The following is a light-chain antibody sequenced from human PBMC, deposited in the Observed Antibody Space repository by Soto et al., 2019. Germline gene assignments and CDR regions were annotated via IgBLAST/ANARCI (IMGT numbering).Light chain of an antibody. CDR3: QQYGSSPRIT. V-gene: IGKV3-20*01. CDR1: QSVSSSY. J-gene: IGKJ2*01. CDR2: GAS. Sequence: EIVLTQSPGTLSLSPGERATLSCRASQSVSSSYLAWYQQKPGQAPRLLIYGASSRANGIPDRLSGSGSGTDFTLTISRLEPEDFAVYYCQQYGSSPRITFGQGTKLAIK.